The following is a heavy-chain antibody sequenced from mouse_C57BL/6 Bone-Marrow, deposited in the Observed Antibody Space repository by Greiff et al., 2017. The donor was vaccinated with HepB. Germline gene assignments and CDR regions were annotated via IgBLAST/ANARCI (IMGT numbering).Heavy chain of an antibody. Sequence: EVQVVESGGGLVKPGGSLKLSCAASGFTFSSYAMSWVRQTPEKRLEWVATISDGGSYTYYPDNVKGRFTISRDNAKNNLYLQMSHLKSEDTAMYYCARDRSFAWSAYWGQGTLVTVSA. V-gene: IGHV5-4*01. CDR2: ISDGGSYT. CDR3: ARDRSFAWSAY. J-gene: IGHJ3*01. CDR1: GFTFSSYA. D-gene: IGHD2-14*01.